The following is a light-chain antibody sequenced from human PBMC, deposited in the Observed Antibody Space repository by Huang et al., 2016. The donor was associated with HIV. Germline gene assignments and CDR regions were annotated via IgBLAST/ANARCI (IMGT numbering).Light chain of an antibody. CDR1: QGIGRY. CDR2: AAS. CDR3: QQLKTYPIT. V-gene: IGKV1-9*01. J-gene: IGKJ3*01. Sequence: IQLTQSPSSLSASVGDRVTITCRASQGIGRYLVWYQQKPGKAPKLLIYAASTLQRGVPSRFSGSGSGTVFTLTIGSLQPEDFATYYCQQLKTYPITFGPGTQVDIK.